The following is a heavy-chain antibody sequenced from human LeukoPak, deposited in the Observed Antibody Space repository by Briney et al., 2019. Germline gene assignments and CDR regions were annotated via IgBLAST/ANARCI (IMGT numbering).Heavy chain of an antibody. D-gene: IGHD3-10*01. CDR2: IYTSGSL. CDR3: AREGRSSYYYYGMDV. CDR1: GGSISSSSYH. Sequence: SETLSLTCSVSGGSISSSSYHWGWNRQSPGKGLVWIGSIYTSGSLDYNPSLKSRVTMSADTSKNQFSLKLRSVTAADTAVYYCAREGRSSYYYYGMDVWGQGTTVTVSS. V-gene: IGHV4-39*07. J-gene: IGHJ6*02.